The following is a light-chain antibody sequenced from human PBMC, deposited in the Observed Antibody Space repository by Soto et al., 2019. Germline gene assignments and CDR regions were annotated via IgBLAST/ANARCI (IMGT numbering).Light chain of an antibody. J-gene: IGKJ1*01. V-gene: IGKV3-20*01. Sequence: EIVLTQSPSILSLSPGERATLSCRASQSISRSLAWYQQNPGQAPRLLISDASTRATGIPARLSGSGSGTEFTLTISRLEPEDFAVYYCQQYGSSGTFGQGTKVDIK. CDR1: QSISRS. CDR3: QQYGSSGT. CDR2: DAS.